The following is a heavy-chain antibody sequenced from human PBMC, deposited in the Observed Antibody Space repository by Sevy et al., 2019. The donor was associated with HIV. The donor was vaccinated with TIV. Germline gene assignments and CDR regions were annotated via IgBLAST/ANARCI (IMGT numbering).Heavy chain of an antibody. V-gene: IGHV3-13*05. J-gene: IGHJ6*02. CDR3: ARSGRYSDYGMDG. Sequence: GGSLRLSCVASGFSLSSYAMHWVRQVTGKGLEWVSGVGAAGEQFYPGAVKGRFTISREKAKNSFYLQMNSLRAGEKAVYDCARSGRYSDYGMDGWGQGTTVTVSS. CDR1: GFSLSSYA. D-gene: IGHD5-12*01. CDR2: VGAAGEQ.